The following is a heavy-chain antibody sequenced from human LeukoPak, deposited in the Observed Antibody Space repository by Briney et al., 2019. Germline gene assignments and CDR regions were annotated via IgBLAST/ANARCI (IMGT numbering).Heavy chain of an antibody. CDR1: GGSFSGYY. Sequence: PSETLSLTCAVYGGSFSGYYWSRIRQPPGKGLEWIGEINHSGSTNYNPSLKSRVTISVDTSKNQFSLKLSSVTAADTAVYYCARGQVEWLRFGIYGPWGQGTLVTVSS. J-gene: IGHJ5*02. CDR3: ARGQVEWLRFGIYGP. V-gene: IGHV4-34*01. CDR2: INHSGST. D-gene: IGHD5-12*01.